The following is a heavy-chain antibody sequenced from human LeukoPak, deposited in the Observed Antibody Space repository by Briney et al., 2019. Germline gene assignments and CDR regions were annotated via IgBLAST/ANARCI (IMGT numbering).Heavy chain of an antibody. CDR2: VYYSGST. Sequence: LETLCLTCSVSGGSTSGYYWSWIRQPPGKGLERIGYVYYSGSTNYNPSLKSRVTISVDTSKNQFSLKVTSVTAADTAVYYCARGLGYSRIDYWGQGTLVPVSS. V-gene: IGHV4-59*01. CDR3: ARGLGYSRIDY. CDR1: GGSTSGYY. J-gene: IGHJ4*02. D-gene: IGHD4-11*01.